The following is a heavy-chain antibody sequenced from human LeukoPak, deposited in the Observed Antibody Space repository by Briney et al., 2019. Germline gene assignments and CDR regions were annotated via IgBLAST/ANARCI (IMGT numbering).Heavy chain of an antibody. D-gene: IGHD6-19*01. CDR2: ISGSGGST. CDR1: GFTFSSYA. CDR3: AKAPYSSGWYREYFQH. J-gene: IGHJ1*01. Sequence: GGSLRLSCAASGFTFSSYAMSWVRQAPGKGLEWVSAISGSGGSTYYADSVKGRFTISRDNSKNTLYLQMNSLRAEDTAVHYCAKAPYSSGWYREYFQHWGQGTLVTVSS. V-gene: IGHV3-23*01.